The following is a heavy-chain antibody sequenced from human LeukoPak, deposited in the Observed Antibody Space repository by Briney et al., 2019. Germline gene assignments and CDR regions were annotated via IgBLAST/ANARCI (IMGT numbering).Heavy chain of an antibody. D-gene: IGHD6-19*01. Sequence: SETLSLTCTVSAGSISSYYWSWFRQVPGKGLEWIGYIYYSGSTNYNPSLKSRVTISVDTSKNQFSLKVNSVTAADTAVYYCARGLAGYSGGDDAFDIWGQGTMVTVSS. CDR3: ARGLAGYSGGDDAFDI. CDR1: AGSISSYY. CDR2: IYYSGST. J-gene: IGHJ3*02. V-gene: IGHV4-59*01.